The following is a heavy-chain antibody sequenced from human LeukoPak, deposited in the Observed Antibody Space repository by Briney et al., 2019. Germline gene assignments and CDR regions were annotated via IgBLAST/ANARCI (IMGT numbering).Heavy chain of an antibody. V-gene: IGHV4-30-2*06. CDR3: ARSDSFGYILDY. CDR2: IYQTGGT. D-gene: IGHD5-18*01. CDR1: GGFISSGGYS. J-gene: IGHJ4*02. Sequence: PSKTLSLTCAVSGGFISSGGYSWSWVRQSPGKGLEWIGYIYQTGGTFYNPSLESRVTTSVDNSNNQFSLKLNSVTAADTAVYYCARSDSFGYILDYWGQGTLVTVSS.